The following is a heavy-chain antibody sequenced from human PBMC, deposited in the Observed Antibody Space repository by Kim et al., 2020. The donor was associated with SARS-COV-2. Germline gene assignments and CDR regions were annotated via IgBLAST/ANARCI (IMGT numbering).Heavy chain of an antibody. CDR2: IKSKADGGTT. CDR3: ATGTSVGG. Sequence: GGSLRLSCAAYGFTFNNAWMSWVRQAPGKGLEWVGRIKSKADGGTTDYAAPVKGRFTISRDDSKNTVYLQMNSLNSDDTALYYCATGTSVGGWGQGTRVTVSS. V-gene: IGHV3-15*01. D-gene: IGHD1-26*01. CDR1: GFTFNNAW. J-gene: IGHJ4*02.